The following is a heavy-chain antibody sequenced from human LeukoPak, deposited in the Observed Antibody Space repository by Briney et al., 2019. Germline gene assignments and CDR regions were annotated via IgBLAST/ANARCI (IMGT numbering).Heavy chain of an antibody. V-gene: IGHV3-7*03. D-gene: IGHD6-19*01. CDR2: IKQDGSEI. Sequence: GGSLRLSCAVSGFTFSSYWMSWVRQAPGKGLEWVANIKQDGSEIYYVDSVKGRFTVSRDNAKNSPYLQMNSLRAEDTAVYYCARDHYSSGYAFDIWGQGTMVTVSS. CDR1: GFTFSSYW. J-gene: IGHJ3*02. CDR3: ARDHYSSGYAFDI.